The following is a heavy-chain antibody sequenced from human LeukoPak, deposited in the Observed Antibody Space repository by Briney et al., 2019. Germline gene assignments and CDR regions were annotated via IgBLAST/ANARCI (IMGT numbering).Heavy chain of an antibody. CDR2: INPSGGST. D-gene: IGHD4-11*01. Sequence: ASVNVSCKASGYTFTSYYMHWVRQAPGQGLEWMGIINPSGGSTSYAQKFQGRVTMTRDTSTSTVYMELSSLRSEDTAVYYCAREHTVTTVYYYFDYWGQGTLVTVSS. CDR1: GYTFTSYY. J-gene: IGHJ4*02. V-gene: IGHV1-46*01. CDR3: AREHTVTTVYYYFDY.